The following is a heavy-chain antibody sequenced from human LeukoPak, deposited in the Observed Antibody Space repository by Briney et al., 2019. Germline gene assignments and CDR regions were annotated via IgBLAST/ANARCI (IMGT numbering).Heavy chain of an antibody. CDR3: ARDRVDIVVVPAAPDAFDI. J-gene: IGHJ3*02. CDR1: GFTFSSYS. V-gene: IGHV3-21*01. D-gene: IGHD2-2*01. Sequence: GGSLRLSCAASGFTFSSYSMNWVRQAPGKGLEWVSSISSSSSYIYYADSVKGRFTISRDNVKNSLYLQMNSLRAEDTAVYYCARDRVDIVVVPAAPDAFDIWGQGTMVTVSS. CDR2: ISSSSSYI.